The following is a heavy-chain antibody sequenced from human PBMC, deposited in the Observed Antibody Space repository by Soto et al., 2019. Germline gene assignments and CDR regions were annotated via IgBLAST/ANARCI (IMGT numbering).Heavy chain of an antibody. CDR1: GYTFSRYD. CDR2: MNPNSGNT. V-gene: IGHV1-8*01. D-gene: IGHD3-9*01. J-gene: IGHJ6*03. CDR3: ARGKREHDILTDSYYYYMDV. Sequence: QVQLVQSEAEVKKPGASVKVSCKASGYTFSRYDINWVRQATGQGLEWMGWMNPNSGNTGYAQKFQGRVTMTRNTSITTAYMELSSLRSDDTAVYFCARGKREHDILTDSYYYYMDVWGKGTTVTVSS.